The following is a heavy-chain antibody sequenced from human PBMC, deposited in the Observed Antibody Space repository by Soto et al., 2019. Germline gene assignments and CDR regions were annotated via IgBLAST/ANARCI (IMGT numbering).Heavy chain of an antibody. Sequence: QITLKESGPTQVKPTQTLTLSCTFSGLSLSSRGGGVGWIRQPPGKARQWLALIYWNDERRYSPSITDMLIITKDTSKKQVLLTMTNMDPGDTATYYCAQRVPYFDSNGYAAVRIDWFDPWGQGIPVTVSS. CDR3: AQRVPYFDSNGYAAVRIDWFDP. CDR2: IYWNDER. CDR1: GLSLSSRGGG. D-gene: IGHD2-8*01. V-gene: IGHV2-5*01. J-gene: IGHJ5*02.